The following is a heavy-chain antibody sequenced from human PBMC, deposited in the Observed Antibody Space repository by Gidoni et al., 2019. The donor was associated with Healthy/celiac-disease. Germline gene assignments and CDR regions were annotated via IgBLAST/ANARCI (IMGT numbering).Heavy chain of an antibody. D-gene: IGHD3-22*01. CDR3: AKGDDSSGYDY. V-gene: IGHV3-23*01. Sequence: EMQLLESGGGLVQPGGSLRLSCAASGVTFRRYAMRWVRQAPGKGLEWVSGISGSSGSTYCADSVKGLFTISRENSKNTLYLQMNSLRAEDTAVYYCAKGDDSSGYDYWGQGTLVTVSS. CDR2: ISGSSGST. J-gene: IGHJ4*02. CDR1: GVTFRRYA.